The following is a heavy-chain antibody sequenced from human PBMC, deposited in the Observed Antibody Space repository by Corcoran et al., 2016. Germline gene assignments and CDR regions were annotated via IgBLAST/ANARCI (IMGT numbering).Heavy chain of an antibody. V-gene: IGHV1-69*01. Sequence: QVQLVQSGAEVKKPGSSVKVSCKASGGTFSSYAISWVRQAPGQGLEWMGGFIPIFGTANYAQKFQGRVTITADESTSTAYMELSSLRSEDTAVYYCARGGGDLTYYYYYGMDVWGQGTTVTVSS. D-gene: IGHD2-21*02. CDR1: GGTFSSYA. J-gene: IGHJ6*02. CDR3: ARGGGDLTYYYYYGMDV. CDR2: FIPIFGTA.